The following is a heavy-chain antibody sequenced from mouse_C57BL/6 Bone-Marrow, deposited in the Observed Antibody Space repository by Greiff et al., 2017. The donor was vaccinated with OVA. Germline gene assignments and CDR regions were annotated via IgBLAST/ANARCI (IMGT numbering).Heavy chain of an antibody. CDR3: AREVFITTWDY. CDR1: GYTFTSYG. D-gene: IGHD1-1*01. V-gene: IGHV1-81*01. CDR2: SYPRSGNT. Sequence: VQLQQSGAELARPGASVKLSCKASGYTFTSYGISWVKQRTGQGLEWIGESYPRSGNTYYNEKFKGKATLTADKSSSTAYMELRSLTSEDSAVYFCAREVFITTWDYWGQGTTLTVSS. J-gene: IGHJ2*01.